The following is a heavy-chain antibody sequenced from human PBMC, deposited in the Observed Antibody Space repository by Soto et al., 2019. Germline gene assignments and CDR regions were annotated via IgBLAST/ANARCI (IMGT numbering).Heavy chain of an antibody. CDR3: ARDAYSSSWYNYYYYYGMDV. V-gene: IGHV3-33*01. Sequence: PVGSLRLSCAASGFTFSSYGMHWVRQAPGKGLEWVAVIWYDGSNKYYADSVKGRFTISRDNSKNTLYLQMNSLRAEDTAVYYCARDAYSSSWYNYYYYYGMDVWGQGTTVTVSS. CDR2: IWYDGSNK. CDR1: GFTFSSYG. J-gene: IGHJ6*02. D-gene: IGHD6-13*01.